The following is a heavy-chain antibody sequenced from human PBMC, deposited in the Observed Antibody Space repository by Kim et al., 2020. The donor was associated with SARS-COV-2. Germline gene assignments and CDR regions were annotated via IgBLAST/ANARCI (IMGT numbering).Heavy chain of an antibody. D-gene: IGHD3-22*01. V-gene: IGHV3-11*05. CDR3: ARDHSTYYYDSSGYYRALTPEYYYYGMDV. Sequence: GGSLRLSCAASGFTFSDYYMSWIRQAPGKGLEWVPYISSSSSYTNYADSVKGRFTISRDNAKNSLYLQMNSLRAEDTAVYYCARDHSTYYYDSSGYYRALTPEYYYYGMDVWGQGTTVTVSS. CDR2: ISSSSSYT. CDR1: GFTFSDYY. J-gene: IGHJ6*02.